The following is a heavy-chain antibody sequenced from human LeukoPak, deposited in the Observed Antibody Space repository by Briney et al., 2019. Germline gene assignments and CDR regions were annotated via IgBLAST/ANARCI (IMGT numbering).Heavy chain of an antibody. CDR1: GFTFSSYG. J-gene: IGHJ4*02. Sequence: GGSLRLSCAASGFTFSSYGMHWVRQAPGKGLEWVAFIRYDGSNKYYADSVKGRFTISRDNSKNTLYLQMNSLRAEDTAVYYCAKDWDTAAPDFDYWGQGTLVTVSS. CDR2: IRYDGSNK. V-gene: IGHV3-30*02. CDR3: AKDWDTAAPDFDY. D-gene: IGHD5-18*01.